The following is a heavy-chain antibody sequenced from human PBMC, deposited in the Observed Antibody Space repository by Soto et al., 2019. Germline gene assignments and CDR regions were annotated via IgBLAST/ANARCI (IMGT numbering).Heavy chain of an antibody. CDR1: GFTSTNHW. V-gene: IGHV3-7*01. Sequence: PGGSLRLSCVASGFTSTNHWMSWVRLPPGKGLEWVAEIKGDGSEKSYGDSVKGRFTISRDNAKNSVILQMNSLRVEDTAVYYCARDGGLCVRTSFCFDYWGHGILVTVSS. CDR2: IKGDGSEK. J-gene: IGHJ4*01. D-gene: IGHD3-3*01. CDR3: ARDGGLCVRTSFCFDY.